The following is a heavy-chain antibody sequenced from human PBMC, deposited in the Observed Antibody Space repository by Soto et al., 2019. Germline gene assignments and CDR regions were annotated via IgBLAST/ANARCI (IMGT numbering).Heavy chain of an antibody. CDR2: ISAYNGNT. CDR1: GYTFTSYG. Sequence: QVQLVQSGAEVKKPGASVKVSCKASGYTFTSYGISWVRQAPGQGLEWMGWISAYNGNTNYAQKLQGRVTMTTDTSTSTAYMELRSLRSDDTAVYYCARSRSIYDSSGYYYVFAFYIWGQGTMVTVSS. V-gene: IGHV1-18*01. J-gene: IGHJ3*02. D-gene: IGHD3-22*01. CDR3: ARSRSIYDSSGYYYVFAFYI.